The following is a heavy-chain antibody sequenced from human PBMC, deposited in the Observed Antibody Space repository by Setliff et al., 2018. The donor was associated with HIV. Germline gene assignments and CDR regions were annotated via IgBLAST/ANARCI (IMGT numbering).Heavy chain of an antibody. CDR2: INPSGGST. Sequence: GASVKVSCKASGYTFTSYYMPWVRQAPGQGLEWMGIINPSGGSTSYAQRFQGRVTMTRDTSTSTVYMELSSLRSEDTAVYYCARWYGFHSSSSVLGFWGQGTLVTVS. CDR1: GYTFTSYY. CDR3: ARWYGFHSSSSVLGF. J-gene: IGHJ4*02. D-gene: IGHD6-6*01. V-gene: IGHV1-46*01.